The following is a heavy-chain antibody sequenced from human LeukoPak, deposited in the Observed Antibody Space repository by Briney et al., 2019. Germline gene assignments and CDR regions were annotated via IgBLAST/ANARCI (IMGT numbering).Heavy chain of an antibody. CDR2: ISSSGSTI. CDR3: ARDPTVDVWSGLQGVDY. CDR1: GFTFSDYY. Sequence: SGGSLRLSCAASGFTFSDYYMSWIRQAPGKGLEWVSYISSSGSTIYYADSVKGRFTISRDNAKNSLYLQMNSLRAEDTAVYYCARDPTVDVWSGLQGVDYWGQGTLVTVSS. D-gene: IGHD3-3*01. V-gene: IGHV3-11*04. J-gene: IGHJ4*02.